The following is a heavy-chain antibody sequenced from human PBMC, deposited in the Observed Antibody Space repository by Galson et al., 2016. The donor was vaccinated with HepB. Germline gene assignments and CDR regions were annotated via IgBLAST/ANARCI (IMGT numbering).Heavy chain of an antibody. CDR3: VKDYSSSWYNWFDP. D-gene: IGHD6-13*01. CDR1: GFTLSSYS. CDR2: ISSTSSYI. J-gene: IGHJ5*02. V-gene: IGHV3-21*04. Sequence: SLRLSCAASGFTLSSYSMNWVRQAPGKGLEWVSSISSTSSYIHYADSVKGRFTISRDNAQNSLYLQMNSLRPEDTAFYYCVKDYSSSWYNWFDPWGQGTLVTVSS.